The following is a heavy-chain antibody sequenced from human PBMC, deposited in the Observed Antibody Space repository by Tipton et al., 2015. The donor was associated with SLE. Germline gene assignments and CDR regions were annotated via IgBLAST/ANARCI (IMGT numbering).Heavy chain of an antibody. CDR1: GDSVSNNSVA. J-gene: IGHJ4*02. CDR2: TYYRSKWYN. V-gene: IGHV6-1*01. D-gene: IGHD3-16*01. CDR3: ARHDAFGYQQLRPFDY. Sequence: GLVKPSQTLSLTCAISGDSVSNNSVAWNWIRQSPSRGLEWLGRTYYRSKWYNDYAVSVKSRITIKPDTSKNQFSLLLDSVTPEDTAVYYCARHDAFGYQQLRPFDYWGQGSLVTVSS.